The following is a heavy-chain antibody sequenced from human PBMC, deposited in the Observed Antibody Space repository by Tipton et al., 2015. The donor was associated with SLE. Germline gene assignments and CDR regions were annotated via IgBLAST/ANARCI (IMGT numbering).Heavy chain of an antibody. CDR2: IDSDGTIT. CDR1: GFTFNRYW. CDR3: TRLGYDYVWGSIDY. Sequence: SLRLSCAASGFTFNRYWMHWVRQAPGKGLMWVSRIDSDGTITNYADSVKGRFTISRDNSRSTVYLQMNSLKTEDTAVYYCTRLGYDYVWGSIDYWGQGTLVTVSS. V-gene: IGHV3-74*01. J-gene: IGHJ4*02. D-gene: IGHD3-16*01.